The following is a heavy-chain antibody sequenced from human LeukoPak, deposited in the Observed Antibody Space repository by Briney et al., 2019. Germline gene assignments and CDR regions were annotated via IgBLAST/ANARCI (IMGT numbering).Heavy chain of an antibody. CDR3: ARGLVLRFLVPMSYSMDV. D-gene: IGHD3-3*01. J-gene: IGHJ6*02. CDR1: GYTFTSYA. V-gene: IGHV1-3*01. Sequence: ASVKVSCKASGYTFTSYAMHWVRQAPGQRLEWMGWINAGNGNTKYSQKFQGRVTITRDTSASTAYMELSSLRSEDTAVYYCARGLVLRFLVPMSYSMDVWGQGTTVTVSS. CDR2: INAGNGNT.